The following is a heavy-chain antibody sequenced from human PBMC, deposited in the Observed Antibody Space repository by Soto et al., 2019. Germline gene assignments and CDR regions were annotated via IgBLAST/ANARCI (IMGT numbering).Heavy chain of an antibody. Sequence: QVHLVQSGAEVKKPGPSVKVSCRASGGTFNTYGFNWVRQAPGQGVEWMGGIIPLFGTTTYAHNSLGRVTFTADQSTKTAYMEMRSLTSEDTAVYFCARGGELAGWMPFDSWGQGTLVTVSS. J-gene: IGHJ4*02. V-gene: IGHV1-69*01. CDR3: ARGGELAGWMPFDS. CDR1: GGTFNTYG. CDR2: IIPLFGTT. D-gene: IGHD6-19*01.